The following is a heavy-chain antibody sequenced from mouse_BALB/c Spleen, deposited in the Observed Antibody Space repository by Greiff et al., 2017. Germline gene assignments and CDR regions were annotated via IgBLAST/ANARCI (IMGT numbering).Heavy chain of an antibody. D-gene: IGHD1-1*02. J-gene: IGHJ3*01. CDR1: GFSLTSYG. V-gene: IGHV2-9*02. Sequence: VQLVESGPGLVAPSQSLSITCTVSGFSLTSYGVHWVRQPPGKGLEWLGVIWAGGSTNYNSALMSRLSISKDNSKSQFLLKMNSLQTDDTAMYYCAREDGSSWFAYWGQGTLVTVSA. CDR2: IWAGGST. CDR3: AREDGSSWFAY.